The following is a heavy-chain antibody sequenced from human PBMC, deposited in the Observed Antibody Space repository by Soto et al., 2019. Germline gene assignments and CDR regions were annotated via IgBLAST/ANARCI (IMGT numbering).Heavy chain of an antibody. Sequence: QVQLQESGPGLVKPSQTLSLTCTVSGGSISSGDYYWSWIRQHPAKGLEWLGYIHYSGSTYYNPSLMRRVTISVDTSKNKFSLKLSSVTAADTAVYYCARHKTGTRGVTSWFDPWGQGTLVTVSS. V-gene: IGHV4-30-4*01. D-gene: IGHD1-1*01. J-gene: IGHJ5*02. CDR3: ARHKTGTRGVTSWFDP. CDR1: GGSISSGDYY. CDR2: IHYSGST.